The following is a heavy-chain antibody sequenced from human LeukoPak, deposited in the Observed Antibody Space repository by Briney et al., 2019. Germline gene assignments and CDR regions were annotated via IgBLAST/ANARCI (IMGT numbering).Heavy chain of an antibody. CDR2: IYYSGST. J-gene: IGHJ5*02. CDR1: GGSISSYY. D-gene: IGHD5/OR15-5a*01. V-gene: IGHV4-59*01. CDR3: ARVMRYCVYSRWFDP. Sequence: SETLSLTCTVSGGSISSYYWSWIRQPPGKGLEWIGYIYYSGSTNYNPSLKSRVTISVDTSKNQFSLKLSSVTAADTAVYYCARVMRYCVYSRWFDPWGQGTLVTVSS.